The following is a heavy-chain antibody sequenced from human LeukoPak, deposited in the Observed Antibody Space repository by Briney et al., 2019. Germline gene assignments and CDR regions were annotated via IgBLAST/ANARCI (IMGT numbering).Heavy chain of an antibody. Sequence: PGGSLRLSCAASGFTFSSYAMSWVRQAPGKGLEWVSAISGSGGSTYYADSVKGRFTISRDNSKNTLYLQMNSLRAEDTAVYYCAKSHKLTRLPVGGFDYWGQGTLVTVSS. V-gene: IGHV3-23*01. CDR2: ISGSGGST. CDR3: AKSHKLTRLPVGGFDY. D-gene: IGHD3-10*01. CDR1: GFTFSSYA. J-gene: IGHJ4*02.